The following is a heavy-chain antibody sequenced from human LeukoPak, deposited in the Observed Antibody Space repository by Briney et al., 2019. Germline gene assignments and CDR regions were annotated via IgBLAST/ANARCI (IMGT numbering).Heavy chain of an antibody. V-gene: IGHV1-18*01. CDR1: DFSLINYD. J-gene: IGHJ3*02. Sequence: ASVKVSCKTSDFSLINYDISWVRQAPGQGLEWMGWISGYNDNTNYAQKLQGRVTMTTDTSTNTAYMELRSLTSDDTAVYYCARDEGGFDIWGQGTMVTVSS. CDR3: ARDEGGFDI. CDR2: ISGYNDNT. D-gene: IGHD2-15*01.